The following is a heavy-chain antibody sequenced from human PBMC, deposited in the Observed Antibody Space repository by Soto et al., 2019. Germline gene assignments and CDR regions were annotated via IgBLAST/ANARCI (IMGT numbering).Heavy chain of an antibody. J-gene: IGHJ4*02. D-gene: IGHD3-16*01. CDR3: ANVLPKPLDY. V-gene: IGHV3-23*01. CDR2: MRGSGGST. Sequence: EVPLLESGGGLVQPGGSLSLSCAASGFTFSSYAMSWVRQAPGKGLEWVSAMRGSGGSTYYADSVTGRFTISRDNSKNTQYLQMNSLRPEDTSVYYCANVLPKPLDYWVQGTLVTVSS. CDR1: GFTFSSYA.